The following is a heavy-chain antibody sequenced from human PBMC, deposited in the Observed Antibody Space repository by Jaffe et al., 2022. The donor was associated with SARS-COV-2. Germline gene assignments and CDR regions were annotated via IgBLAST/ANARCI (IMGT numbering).Heavy chain of an antibody. D-gene: IGHD5-12*01. CDR3: AKGEMATITGGWFDP. J-gene: IGHJ5*02. Sequence: EVQLVESGGGLVQPGRSLRLSCAASGFTFDDYAMHWVRQAPGKGLEWVSGISWNSGSIGYADSVKGRFTISRDNAKNSLYLQMNSLRAEDTALYYCAKGEMATITGGWFDPWGQGTLVTVSS. CDR2: ISWNSGSI. V-gene: IGHV3-9*01. CDR1: GFTFDDYA.